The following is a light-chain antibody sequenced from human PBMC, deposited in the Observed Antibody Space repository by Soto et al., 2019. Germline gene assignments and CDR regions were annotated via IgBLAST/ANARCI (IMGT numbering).Light chain of an antibody. J-gene: IGKJ4*02. CDR1: QSVSSSF. Sequence: EIVLTQSPGTLSLSPGERATLSCRASQSVSSSFLAWYQQKPGQAPRLLIYGASSRATGIPDRFSGSGSGTDFTRNISRLEPEDVAVYYCQQYGSSPLTFGGGTKVEIK. CDR3: QQYGSSPLT. V-gene: IGKV3-20*01. CDR2: GAS.